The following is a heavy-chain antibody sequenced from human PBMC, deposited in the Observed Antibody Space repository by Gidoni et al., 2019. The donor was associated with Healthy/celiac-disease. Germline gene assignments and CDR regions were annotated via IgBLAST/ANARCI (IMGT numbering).Heavy chain of an antibody. CDR3: AKRLYSGSYYDWYFDL. V-gene: IGHV3-23*01. D-gene: IGHD1-26*01. J-gene: IGHJ2*01. CDR2: IRGSGGRT. CDR1: GFPFSSYA. Sequence: EVQLLESGGGLVQPGGSLRLSCAASGFPFSSYAMSWVRQAPGKGLEWVSAIRGSGGRTYYADSVKGRFTISRDNSKNTLYLQMNSLRAEDTAVYYCAKRLYSGSYYDWYFDLWGRGTLVTVSS.